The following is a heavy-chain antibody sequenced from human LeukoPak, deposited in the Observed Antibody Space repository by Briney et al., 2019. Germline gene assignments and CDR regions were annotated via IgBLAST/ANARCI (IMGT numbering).Heavy chain of an antibody. Sequence: GESLKISRKASGYSFTNYWIGWVRQMPGKGLEWMGIIYAGDSDTRYSPSFQGQVTISADKSISTAFLQWSSLKASDTATYYCARPYSGYDVNFDYWGQGTLVTVSS. J-gene: IGHJ4*02. D-gene: IGHD5-12*01. CDR1: GYSFTNYW. V-gene: IGHV5-51*01. CDR3: ARPYSGYDVNFDY. CDR2: IYAGDSDT.